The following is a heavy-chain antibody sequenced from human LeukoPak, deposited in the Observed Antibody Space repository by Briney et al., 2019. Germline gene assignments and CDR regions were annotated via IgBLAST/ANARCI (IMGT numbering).Heavy chain of an antibody. CDR2: INTNTGNP. J-gene: IGHJ3*02. Sequence: ASVKVSCKAFGYTFTSNYMHWVRQAPGQGLEWVGWINTNTGNPSYVQGFAGRFVFSLDTSVNTAYLQINSLKAEDTAVYYCARDPLLRAFDIWGQGTMVTVSS. CDR3: ARDPLLRAFDI. CDR1: GYTFTSNY. V-gene: IGHV7-4-1*02. D-gene: IGHD1-26*01.